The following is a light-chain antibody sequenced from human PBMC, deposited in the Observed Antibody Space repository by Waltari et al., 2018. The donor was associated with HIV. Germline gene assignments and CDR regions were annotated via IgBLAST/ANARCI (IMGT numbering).Light chain of an antibody. CDR3: SSFGGNSPYRV. V-gene: IGLV2-8*01. Sequence: QSALTQPPSASGSPGQSVIISCTGTTSDVGRYNYVSWYQQHPGKAPKLMIYEVNKRPPGVADRFSCSNSNNTTSLTVSGLQAEDEDNYDCSSFGGNSPYRVFGGGTTLTVL. CDR2: EVN. CDR1: TSDVGRYNY. J-gene: IGLJ3*02.